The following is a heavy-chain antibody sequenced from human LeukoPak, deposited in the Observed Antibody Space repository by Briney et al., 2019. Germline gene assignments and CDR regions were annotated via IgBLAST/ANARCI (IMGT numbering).Heavy chain of an antibody. D-gene: IGHD6-13*01. Sequence: GGSLRLSCAASRFNFDDYAMHWVRHAPGKGMEWVSGISWNNGSIDYAASVKGRFTISRDSAKKSLYLQMNSLRAEDTAFYYCAKDREVLPAGEIDYWGQGTLDTVSS. CDR2: ISWNNGSI. V-gene: IGHV3-9*01. J-gene: IGHJ4*02. CDR1: RFNFDDYA. CDR3: AKDREVLPAGEIDY.